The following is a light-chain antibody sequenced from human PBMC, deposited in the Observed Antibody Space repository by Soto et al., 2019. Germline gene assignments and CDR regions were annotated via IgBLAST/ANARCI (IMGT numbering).Light chain of an antibody. Sequence: EIVLTQSPGTLSLSPGERATLSCRASQSVSSSYLAWYQQKPGQAPRLLIYGASSRATGIPDRFSGSGSGTDFTLTISRLEPVYFAVYYCQQYWSSLPFGQGTRLEIK. V-gene: IGKV3-20*01. J-gene: IGKJ5*01. CDR3: QQYWSSLP. CDR1: QSVSSSY. CDR2: GAS.